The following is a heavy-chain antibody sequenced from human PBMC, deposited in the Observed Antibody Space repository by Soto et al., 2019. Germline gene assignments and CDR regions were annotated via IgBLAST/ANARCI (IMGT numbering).Heavy chain of an antibody. J-gene: IGHJ6*04. V-gene: IGHV4-59*01. CDR3: GRDLGGYCGTDCSPLDV. D-gene: IGHD2-21*02. Sequence: QVQLQESGPGLVKPSETLSLTCTVSGGSISGYYWSWIRQPPGKGLEWIGYMYNTGSTVYNPSFKSRVPIAVDTSKNHFSRNLNSVTAADTAVYYGGRDLGGYCGTDCSPLDVWGKGTTATVSS. CDR1: GGSISGYY. CDR2: MYNTGST.